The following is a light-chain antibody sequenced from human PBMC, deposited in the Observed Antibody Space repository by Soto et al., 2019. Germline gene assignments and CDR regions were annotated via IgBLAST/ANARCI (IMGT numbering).Light chain of an antibody. J-gene: IGLJ1*01. CDR1: SSDVGGYNY. Sequence: QSVLTQPASVSRSPGQSITISCTGTSSDVGGYNYVSWYQQHPGKAPKLMIYEVNNRPSGVSTRFSGSKSGNTASLTISGLQAEDEADYYCSSYTSSITYVFGSGTKVTV. CDR2: EVN. CDR3: SSYTSSITYV. V-gene: IGLV2-14*03.